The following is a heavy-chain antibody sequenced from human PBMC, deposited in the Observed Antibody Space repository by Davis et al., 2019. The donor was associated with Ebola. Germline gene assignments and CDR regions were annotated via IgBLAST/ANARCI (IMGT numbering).Heavy chain of an antibody. J-gene: IGHJ6*04. Sequence: GESLKISCAASGFTFSSYAMHWVRQAPGKGLEWVSAISGSGGTTYYAGSVKGRFTVSRDNSKKTMYLQMNSLRAEDTAVYYCARDLVVVAAKGGGMDVWGKGTTVTVSS. CDR2: ISGSGGTT. D-gene: IGHD2-15*01. CDR3: ARDLVVVAAKGGGMDV. CDR1: GFTFSSYA. V-gene: IGHV3-23*01.